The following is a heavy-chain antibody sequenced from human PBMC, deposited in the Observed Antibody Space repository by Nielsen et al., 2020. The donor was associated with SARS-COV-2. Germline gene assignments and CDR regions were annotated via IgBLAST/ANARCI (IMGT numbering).Heavy chain of an antibody. CDR3: ARDDESAFDI. J-gene: IGHJ3*02. CDR2: IRYDGSNK. V-gene: IGHV3-30*02. Sequence: GGSLRLSCAASGFTFSSYGMHWVRQAPGKGLEWVAFIRYDGSNKYYADSVKGRFTISRDNSKNTLYLQMNSLRAEDTAVYYCARDDESAFDIWGQGTMVTVSS. CDR1: GFTFSSYG.